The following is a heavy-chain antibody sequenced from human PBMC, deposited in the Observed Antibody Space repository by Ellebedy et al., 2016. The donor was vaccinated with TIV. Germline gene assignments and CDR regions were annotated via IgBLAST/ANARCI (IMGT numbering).Heavy chain of an antibody. CDR1: GFTFSNYW. J-gene: IGHJ6*02. V-gene: IGHV3-7*01. CDR2: IKQDGSDK. D-gene: IGHD2-2*01. CDR3: AKDPQAMPPYYYYYYGMDV. Sequence: GESLKISCAASGFTFSNYWMNWVRQAPGKGLEWVANIKQDGSDKNYVDSVKGRFTISRDNAKNSLYLQMNSLRVEDTAVYYCAKDPQAMPPYYYYYYGMDVWGQGTTVTVSS.